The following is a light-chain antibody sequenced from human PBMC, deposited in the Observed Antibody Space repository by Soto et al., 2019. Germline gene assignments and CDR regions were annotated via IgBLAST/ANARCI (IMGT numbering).Light chain of an antibody. J-gene: IGKJ4*01. Sequence: IQMTQSPSSVSASVGDRITITCRASQGIRNDLGWYQQKPGKAPKLLIYAASSLQSGVPSRFSGSGSGTDFTLTITSLQPEDVAIYYCLQDYTYPRTFGGGTKVDIK. V-gene: IGKV1-6*01. CDR3: LQDYTYPRT. CDR1: QGIRND. CDR2: AAS.